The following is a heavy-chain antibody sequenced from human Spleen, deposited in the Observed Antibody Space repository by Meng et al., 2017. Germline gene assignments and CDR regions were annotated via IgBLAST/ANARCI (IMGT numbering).Heavy chain of an antibody. CDR2: ISGSSSFI. D-gene: IGHD5-18*01. V-gene: IGHV3-21*01. CDR1: GFTFSSYW. J-gene: IGHJ4*02. CDR3: AGGDTFDY. Sequence: GESLKISCAASGFTFSSYWMSWVRQAPGKGLEWVSSISGSSSFIYYADSVKGRFTISRDNSKNSLYLQMNSLRAEDTAVYYCAGGDTFDYWGQGTLVTVSS.